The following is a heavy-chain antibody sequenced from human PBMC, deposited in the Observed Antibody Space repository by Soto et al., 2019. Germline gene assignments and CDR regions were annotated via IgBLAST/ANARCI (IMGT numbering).Heavy chain of an antibody. Sequence: QVQLQESGPGLVKPSQTLSLTCTVSGGSISSGGYYWSWIRQHPGKGLEWIGYIYYSGSTYYNPSLKSRLTISVDPSKNQFSLKLSSVTAADTAVYYCARESYDILTGRAFDYWGQGTLVTVSS. CDR2: IYYSGST. D-gene: IGHD3-9*01. CDR3: ARESYDILTGRAFDY. V-gene: IGHV4-31*03. J-gene: IGHJ4*02. CDR1: GGSISSGGYY.